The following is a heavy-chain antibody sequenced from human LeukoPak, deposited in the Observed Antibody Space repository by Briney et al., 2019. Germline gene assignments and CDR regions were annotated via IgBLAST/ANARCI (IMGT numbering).Heavy chain of an antibody. J-gene: IGHJ4*02. CDR3: AREAPYSSGWSPYYFDY. Sequence: SETLSLTCTVSGGSISSYYWSWIRQPPGKGLEWIGYIYYSGSTNYNPSLKSRVTISVDTSKNQFSLKLSSVTAADTAVYYCAREAPYSSGWSPYYFDYWGQGTLVTVSS. V-gene: IGHV4-59*01. CDR2: IYYSGST. CDR1: GGSISSYY. D-gene: IGHD6-19*01.